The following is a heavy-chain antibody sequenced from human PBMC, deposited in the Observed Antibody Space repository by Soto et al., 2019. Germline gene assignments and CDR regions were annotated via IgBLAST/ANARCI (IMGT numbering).Heavy chain of an antibody. J-gene: IGHJ5*02. CDR2: INHRGST. CDR3: ASIVATSGT. D-gene: IGHD5-12*01. Sequence: SETLSLTCAVYGGSFSDYYWSWIRQPPGKGLEWIGEINHRGSTNYNPSLKSRVTISVDTSKNQFSLKVNSVTAADTAVYYCASIVATSGTWGQGTLVTVSS. CDR1: GGSFSDYY. V-gene: IGHV4-34*01.